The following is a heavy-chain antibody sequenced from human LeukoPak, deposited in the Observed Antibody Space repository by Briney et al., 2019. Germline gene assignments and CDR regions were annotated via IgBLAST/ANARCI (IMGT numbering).Heavy chain of an antibody. V-gene: IGHV3-23*01. D-gene: IGHD6-13*01. J-gene: IGHJ4*02. CDR2: IGAGGGST. Sequence: GGSLRLSCAASGFAFSSYAMSWVRQAPGKGLEWVSSIGAGGGSTYYADSVKGRFTIPRDNSKNTLSLQMNSLRADDTAVYFCAKGAAYSSTWYPLDYWGQGTLVIVSS. CDR1: GFAFSSYA. CDR3: AKGAAYSSTWYPLDY.